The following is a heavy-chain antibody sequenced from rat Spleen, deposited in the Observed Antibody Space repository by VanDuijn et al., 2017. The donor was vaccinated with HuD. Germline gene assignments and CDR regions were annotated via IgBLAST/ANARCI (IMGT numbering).Heavy chain of an antibody. CDR2: ISYDGGST. CDR1: GFSFSHYG. J-gene: IGHJ2*01. Sequence: EVQLVESGGDLVQPGRSVKLSCAASGFSFSHYGMAWVRQAPTKGLEWVASISYDGGSTYYRDSVKGRFTISRDNAKSTLYLQMNDLRSEDTATYYCGRHDDYWGQGVMVTVSS. CDR3: GRHDDY. V-gene: IGHV5-29*01.